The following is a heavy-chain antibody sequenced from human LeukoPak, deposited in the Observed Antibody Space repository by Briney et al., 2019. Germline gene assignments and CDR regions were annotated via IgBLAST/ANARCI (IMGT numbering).Heavy chain of an antibody. J-gene: IGHJ4*02. D-gene: IGHD3-22*01. CDR1: GGSFSGYY. CDR2: INHSGST. Sequence: PSETLSLTCAVYGGSFSGYYWSWIRQPPGKGLEWIGEINHSGSTNYNPSLKSRVTISVDTSKNQFSLKLSSVTAADTAVYYCAKDRRQWLILYYFDYWGQGTLVTVSS. V-gene: IGHV4-34*01. CDR3: AKDRRQWLILYYFDY.